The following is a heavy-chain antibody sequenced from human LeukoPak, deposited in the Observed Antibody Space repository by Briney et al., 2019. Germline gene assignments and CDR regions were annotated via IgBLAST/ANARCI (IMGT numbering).Heavy chain of an antibody. CDR1: GYSISSGYH. Sequence: SETLSLTCAVSGYSISSGYHWGWIRQPPGKGLEWFGSIFHSGSTYYNPSLKSRLIISVDTSKNQFSLKLSSVTAADTAVYYCALASAGPTDYWGQGTLVTVSS. CDR2: IFHSGST. V-gene: IGHV4-38-2*01. D-gene: IGHD6-13*01. J-gene: IGHJ4*02. CDR3: ALASAGPTDY.